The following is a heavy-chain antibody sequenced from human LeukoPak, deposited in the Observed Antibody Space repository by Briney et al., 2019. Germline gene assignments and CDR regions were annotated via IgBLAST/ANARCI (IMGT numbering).Heavy chain of an antibody. J-gene: IGHJ6*03. Sequence: GASVKVSCKASGYTFTSYYMHWVRQAPGQGLEWMGWINPNSGGTNYAQKFQGRVTMTRDTSISTAYMELSRLRSDDTAVYYCARALNHDSNYPGYYYYYMDVWGKGTTVTVSS. CDR1: GYTFTSYY. CDR3: ARALNHDSNYPGYYYYYMDV. V-gene: IGHV1-2*02. CDR2: INPNSGGT. D-gene: IGHD4-11*01.